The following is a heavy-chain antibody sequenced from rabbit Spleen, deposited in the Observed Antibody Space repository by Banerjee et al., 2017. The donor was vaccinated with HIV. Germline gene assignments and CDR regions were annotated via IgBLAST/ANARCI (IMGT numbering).Heavy chain of an antibody. CDR2: IDPLFGNT. D-gene: IGHD8-1*01. CDR3: VRDGTGGSYFAL. Sequence: QEQLVESGGGLVQPGGSLKLSCKASGFDFSSYGVSWVRQAPGKGLEWIGYIDPLFGNTYYASWVNGRFTISSHNAQNTLYLQLNSLTAADTATYFCVRDGTGGSYFALWGPGTLVTVS. J-gene: IGHJ4*01. V-gene: IGHV1S47*01. CDR1: GFDFSSYG.